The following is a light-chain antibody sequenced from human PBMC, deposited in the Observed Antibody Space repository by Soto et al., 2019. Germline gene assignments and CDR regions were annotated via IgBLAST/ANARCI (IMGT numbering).Light chain of an antibody. J-gene: IGLJ2*01. CDR2: EVS. V-gene: IGLV2-14*01. CDR1: SDDVGGYNY. Sequence: QSALTQPASVSGSPGQSITISCTGTSDDVGGYNYVSWYQQHPGKAPKLMVYEVSNRPSGVSNRFSGSKSGNTASLTISGLQADDGADYYCSSYTSSSPVLFGGGTKLTVL. CDR3: SSYTSSSPVL.